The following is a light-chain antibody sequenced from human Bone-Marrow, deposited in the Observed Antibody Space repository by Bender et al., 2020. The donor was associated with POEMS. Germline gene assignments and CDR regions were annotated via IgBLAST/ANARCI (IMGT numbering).Light chain of an antibody. CDR1: SSDIGYSDY. Sequence: QTALTPPASVSGSPGQSITISCIGASSDIGYSDYVSWYQQRPTKAPELVIYDVSLRPSGVSNRFSGSKSGNTASLTISGLQAEDEADYYCCSYTTTATWVFGGGTKLTVL. CDR2: DVS. J-gene: IGLJ3*02. V-gene: IGLV2-14*03. CDR3: CSYTTTATWV.